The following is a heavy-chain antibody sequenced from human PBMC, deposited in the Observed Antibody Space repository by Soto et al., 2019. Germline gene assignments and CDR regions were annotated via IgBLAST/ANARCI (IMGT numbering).Heavy chain of an antibody. D-gene: IGHD3-3*01. J-gene: IGHJ3*02. CDR3: ARTDVTIFGVVIVLGAFDI. V-gene: IGHV4-61*01. CDR1: GGSVSRGSYY. CDR2: IYYSGST. Sequence: TETLSVTYTGSGGSVSRGSYYGSWIRQPPGKALEWLGYIYYSGSTNYNPSLKSLVTISVDTYKNQFSLTLSSVTAADTAVYYCARTDVTIFGVVIVLGAFDIWGQGTMVT.